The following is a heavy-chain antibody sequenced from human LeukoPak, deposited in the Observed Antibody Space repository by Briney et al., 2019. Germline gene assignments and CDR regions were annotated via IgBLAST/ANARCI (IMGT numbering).Heavy chain of an antibody. Sequence: GESLKISCKGSGYSFTSYWIGWVRQMPGKGLEWMGIIYPGDSDTRYSPSFQGQVTISADKSISTAYLQWSSLKASDTAMYYCARRRSSYGYHDAFDIWGQGTMVTVSS. D-gene: IGHD5-18*01. CDR3: ARRRSSYGYHDAFDI. V-gene: IGHV5-51*01. J-gene: IGHJ3*02. CDR2: IYPGDSDT. CDR1: GYSFTSYW.